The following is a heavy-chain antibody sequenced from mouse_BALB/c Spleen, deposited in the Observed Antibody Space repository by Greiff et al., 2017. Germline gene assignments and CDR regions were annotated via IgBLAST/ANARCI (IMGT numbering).Heavy chain of an antibody. Sequence: DVKVEESGGGLVKPGGSLKLSCAASGFTFSSYAMSWVRQSPEKRLEWVAEISSGGSYTYYPDTVTGRFTISRDNAKNTLYLEMSSLRSEDTAMYYCARSYDYDGEAWFAYWGQGTLVTVSA. CDR1: GFTFSSYA. D-gene: IGHD2-4*01. V-gene: IGHV5-9-4*01. J-gene: IGHJ3*01. CDR3: ARSYDYDGEAWFAY. CDR2: ISSGGSYT.